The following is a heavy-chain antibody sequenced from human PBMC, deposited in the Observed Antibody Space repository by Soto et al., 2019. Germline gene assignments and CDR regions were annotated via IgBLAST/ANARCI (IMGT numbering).Heavy chain of an antibody. J-gene: IGHJ4*02. Sequence: QVQLVQSGAEVKKPGASVKVSCKASGYTFTSYYMHWVRQAPGQGLEWMGIINPRGGSTSYAQKFPGSVTMPRDTSTSTVYMELVSLRSEDTAVYYCASGCSGGSCYDYRGQGTPVTGSS. CDR1: GYTFTSYY. CDR2: INPRGGST. D-gene: IGHD2-15*01. V-gene: IGHV1-46*01. CDR3: ASGCSGGSCYDY.